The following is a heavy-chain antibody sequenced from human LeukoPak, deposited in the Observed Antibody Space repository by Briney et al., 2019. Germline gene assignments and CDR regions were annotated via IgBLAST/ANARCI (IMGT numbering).Heavy chain of an antibody. CDR2: IDTSGST. D-gene: IGHD6-19*01. CDR1: GGSISSYY. Sequence: SETLSLTCTVSGGSISSYYWSWIRQPAGKGLEWIGRIDTSGSTNYNPSLKSRLNISLDTSKNQYSLILTSVTDADTAVYYCATSSGWYRYDSWGQGTLVTVSS. V-gene: IGHV4-4*07. CDR3: ATSSGWYRYDS. J-gene: IGHJ4*02.